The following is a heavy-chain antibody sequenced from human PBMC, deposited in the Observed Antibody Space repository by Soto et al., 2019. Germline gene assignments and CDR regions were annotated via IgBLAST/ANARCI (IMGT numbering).Heavy chain of an antibody. CDR2: TYYRSKWYN. CDR3: ARDRSSSWIGGYGMDV. J-gene: IGHJ6*02. Sequence: KQSQTLSLTCAISGDSVSSNSAAWNWIRQSPSRGLEWLGRTYYRSKWYNDYAVSVKSRITINPDTSKNQFSLQLNSVTPEDTAVYYCARDRSSSWIGGYGMDVWGQGTTVTVSS. V-gene: IGHV6-1*01. D-gene: IGHD6-13*01. CDR1: GDSVSSNSAA.